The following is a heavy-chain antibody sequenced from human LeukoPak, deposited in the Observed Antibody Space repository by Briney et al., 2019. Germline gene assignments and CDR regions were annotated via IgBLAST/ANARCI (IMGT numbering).Heavy chain of an antibody. CDR1: GLSLSTSGVG. CDR2: TYWNGDK. D-gene: IGHD4-11*01. V-gene: IGHV2-5*01. CDR3: GHRRQSFDYHGVDV. Sequence: SGPTLVNPTQTLTLTCTFSGLSLSTSGVGVVWIRQPPGKALEWLGVTYWNGDKRYIPSLRNRLTITKDTSRNQEVLTMTNMDPEDTATYFCGHRRQSFDYHGVDVWGQGTTVTVSS. J-gene: IGHJ6*02.